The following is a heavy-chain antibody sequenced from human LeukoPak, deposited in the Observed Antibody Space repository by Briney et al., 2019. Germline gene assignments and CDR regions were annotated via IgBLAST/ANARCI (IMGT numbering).Heavy chain of an antibody. CDR3: ARASIYYSSLDY. V-gene: IGHV4-30-2*01. D-gene: IGHD6-13*01. CDR1: GGSISSGGYY. CDR2: IYHSGST. J-gene: IGHJ4*02. Sequence: SQTLSLTCTVSGGSISSGGYYWSWIRQPPGKGLEWIGYIYHSGSTYYNPSLKSRVTISVDRSKNQFSLKLSSVTAADTAVYYCARASIYYSSLDYWGQGTLVTVSS.